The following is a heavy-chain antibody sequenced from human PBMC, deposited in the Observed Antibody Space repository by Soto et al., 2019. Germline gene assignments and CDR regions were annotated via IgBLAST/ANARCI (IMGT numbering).Heavy chain of an antibody. Sequence: PGGSLRLSCAASGFTFSNAWMNWVRQAPGKGLEWVGRIKSKTDGGTTDYAAPVKGRFTISRDDSKNTLYLQMNSLKTEDTAVYYCTTDRDYDSSGYWSLNYYYGMDVWGQGTTVTVSS. CDR2: IKSKTDGGTT. J-gene: IGHJ6*02. D-gene: IGHD3-22*01. CDR3: TTDRDYDSSGYWSLNYYYGMDV. CDR1: GFTFSNAW. V-gene: IGHV3-15*07.